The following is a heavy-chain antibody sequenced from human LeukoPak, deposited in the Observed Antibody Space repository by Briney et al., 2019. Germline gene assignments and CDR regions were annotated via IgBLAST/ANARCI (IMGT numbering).Heavy chain of an antibody. J-gene: IGHJ3*02. V-gene: IGHV4-34*01. Sequence: SETLSLTCTVSGGSISSYYWSWIRQPPGKGLEWIGEINHSGSTNYNPSLKSRVTISVDTSKNQFSLKLSSVTAADTAVYYCARLDAFDIWGQGTMVTVSS. CDR1: GGSISSYY. CDR2: INHSGST. CDR3: ARLDAFDI.